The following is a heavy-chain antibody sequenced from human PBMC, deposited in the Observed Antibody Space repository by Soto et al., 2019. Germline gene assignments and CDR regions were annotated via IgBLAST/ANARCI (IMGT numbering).Heavy chain of an antibody. Sequence: EVQLLESGGGLVQPGGSLRLSCAASGFTFSSYAMSWVRQAPGKGLEWVSAISGSGGSRYYADSVKGRFTISRDNSKHSLYLQMNSLSGEDTAIYYFAKDILPVPRWCGKAPPDYWGQGTLVTVSS. D-gene: IGHD3-10*01. CDR2: ISGSGGSR. CDR3: AKDILPVPRWCGKAPPDY. J-gene: IGHJ4*02. V-gene: IGHV3-23*01. CDR1: GFTFSSYA.